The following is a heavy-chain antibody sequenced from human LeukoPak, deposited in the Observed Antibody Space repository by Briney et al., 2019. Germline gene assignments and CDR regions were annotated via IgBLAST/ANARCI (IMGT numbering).Heavy chain of an antibody. Sequence: GASVKVSCKASAYTFTSYDINWVRQATGQGLEWMGWMNPNSGNTGYAQKFQGRVTITRNTSISTAYMELSSMRSEDTAVYYCARVGYSSGWYVRYYYYYMDVWGKGTTVTVSS. V-gene: IGHV1-8*03. CDR3: ARVGYSSGWYVRYYYYYMDV. J-gene: IGHJ6*03. CDR1: AYTFTSYD. CDR2: MNPNSGNT. D-gene: IGHD6-19*01.